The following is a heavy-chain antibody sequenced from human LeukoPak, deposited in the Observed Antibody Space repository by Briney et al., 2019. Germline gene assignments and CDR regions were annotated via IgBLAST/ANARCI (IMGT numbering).Heavy chain of an antibody. Sequence: PGGSLRLSCAASGFTFSNFAIHWVRQAPGKGLDIVSGISRDGGTTFYAISVKGRFTISRDNSKNTVYLQMGSLRPEDMAVYYCAREPTLGAFDIWGQGTIVTVSS. D-gene: IGHD7-27*01. CDR3: AREPTLGAFDI. CDR1: GFTFSNFA. J-gene: IGHJ3*02. CDR2: ISRDGGTT. V-gene: IGHV3-64*01.